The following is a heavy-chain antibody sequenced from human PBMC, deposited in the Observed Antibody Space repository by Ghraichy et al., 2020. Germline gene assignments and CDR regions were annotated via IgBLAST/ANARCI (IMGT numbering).Heavy chain of an antibody. Sequence: SQTLSLTCTVSGSSINNYYWTWIRQPPGQGLEYIGYVYYSGSNNYNPSLNSRVTISLHTSTNQFSLRLDSVTAADTARYFCARAYERSSYFLDFWGQGRLVTVSS. J-gene: IGHJ4*02. V-gene: IGHV4-59*01. CDR3: ARAYERSSYFLDF. D-gene: IGHD2/OR15-2a*01. CDR2: VYYSGSN. CDR1: GSSINNYY.